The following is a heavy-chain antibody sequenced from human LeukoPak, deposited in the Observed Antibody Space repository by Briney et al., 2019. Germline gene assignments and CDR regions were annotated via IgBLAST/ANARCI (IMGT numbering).Heavy chain of an antibody. CDR3: ARGTIAAHNWFDP. Sequence: PSETLSLTCTVSGGSISTSNYYWGWIRQPPGKGLEWIGNIFYSGSTYYSPSLKSRVTISVDTSKNQFSLKLSSVTAADTAVYYCARGTIAAHNWFDPWGEGTLVTVSS. CDR1: GGSISTSNYY. D-gene: IGHD2-15*01. V-gene: IGHV4-39*07. CDR2: IFYSGST. J-gene: IGHJ5*02.